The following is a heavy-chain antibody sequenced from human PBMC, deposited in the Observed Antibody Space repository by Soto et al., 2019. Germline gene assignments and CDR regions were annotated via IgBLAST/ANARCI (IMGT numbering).Heavy chain of an antibody. CDR2: IYPDDSDT. CDR1: GYPFSTYW. V-gene: IGHV5-51*03. Sequence: EVLLVQSGAEVRRPGESLKISCQASGYPFSTYWIGWVRQRAGKGLEWLGIIYPDDSDTRYSPSFQGQVTMSVDKSITTAYLQWSSLRASDTAVYYCARRGAVVISGTHSPYGGFDIWGQGAMVTVSS. J-gene: IGHJ3*02. CDR3: ARRGAVVISGTHSPYGGFDI. D-gene: IGHD6-19*01.